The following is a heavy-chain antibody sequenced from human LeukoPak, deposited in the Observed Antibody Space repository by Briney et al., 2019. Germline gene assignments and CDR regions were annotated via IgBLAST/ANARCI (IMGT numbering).Heavy chain of an antibody. CDR1: GGSISSGSYY. CDR3: ARDTWVSRGSGSYPRN. V-gene: IGHV4-61*02. CDR2: IYTSGST. J-gene: IGHJ4*02. D-gene: IGHD3-10*01. Sequence: SETLSLTCTVSGGSISSGSYYWSWIRQPAGKGLEWIGRIYTSGSTNYNPSLKSRVTISVDTSKNQFSLKLSSVTAADMAVYYCARDTWVSRGSGSYPRNWGQGTLVTVSS.